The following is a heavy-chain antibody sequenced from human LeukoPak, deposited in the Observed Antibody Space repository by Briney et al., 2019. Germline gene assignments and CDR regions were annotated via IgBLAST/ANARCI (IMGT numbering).Heavy chain of an antibody. Sequence: PSETLSLTCTVSGGSINYWSWIRQSAGKGLEWIGRIYSTGSTNYNPSLKSRVTMSVDTSKNQFSLRLRSVTAADTAVYYCARQIASAGTAGFDFWGQGALVTVSS. D-gene: IGHD6-13*01. CDR1: GGSINY. V-gene: IGHV4-4*07. CDR2: IYSTGST. CDR3: ARQIASAGTAGFDF. J-gene: IGHJ4*02.